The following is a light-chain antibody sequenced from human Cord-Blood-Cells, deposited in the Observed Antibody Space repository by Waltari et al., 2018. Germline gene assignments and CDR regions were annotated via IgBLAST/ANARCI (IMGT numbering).Light chain of an antibody. J-gene: IGLJ3*02. CDR3: QSYDSSLSGWV. V-gene: IGLV1-40*01. CDR1: XXXIXXXXX. CDR2: GNS. Sequence: QSVLTQPPSVSGAPGQXXXXXXTXXXXXIXXXXXXXXYQQLPGTAPKLLIYGNSNRPSGFPDRFSGSKSGTSASLAITGLQAEDEADYYCQSYDSSLSGWVFGGGTKLTVL.